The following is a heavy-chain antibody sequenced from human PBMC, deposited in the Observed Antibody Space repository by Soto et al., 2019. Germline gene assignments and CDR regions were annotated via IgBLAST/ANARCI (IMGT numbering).Heavy chain of an antibody. Sequence: QVQLVQSGAEVKKPGSSVKVSCKASGGTFSSYAISWVRQAPGQGLEWMGGIIPIFGTANYAQKFQGRVTITADESTSTAYMELSSLRSEDTAVYYCARDRGGKKYSYGYYYYCMDVWGQGTTVTVSS. V-gene: IGHV1-69*01. CDR3: ARDRGGKKYSYGYYYYCMDV. CDR2: IIPIFGTA. J-gene: IGHJ6*02. D-gene: IGHD5-18*01. CDR1: GGTFSSYA.